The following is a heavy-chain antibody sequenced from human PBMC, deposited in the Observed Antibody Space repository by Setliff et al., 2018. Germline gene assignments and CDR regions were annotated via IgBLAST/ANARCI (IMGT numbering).Heavy chain of an antibody. J-gene: IGHJ3*02. D-gene: IGHD3-22*01. V-gene: IGHV4-30-4*08. CDR3: ARVGYYDSSGYSFAFDI. CDR1: GGSINSYY. CDR2: IYYSGST. Sequence: SETLSLTCAVYGGSINSYYWSWIRQPPGKGLEWIGYIYYSGSTYYNPSLKSRVTISVDTSKNQFSLKLSSVTAADTAVYYCARVGYYDSSGYSFAFDIWGQGTMVTVSS.